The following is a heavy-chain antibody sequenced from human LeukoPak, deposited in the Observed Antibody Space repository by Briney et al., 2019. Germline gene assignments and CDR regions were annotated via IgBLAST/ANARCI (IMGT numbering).Heavy chain of an antibody. V-gene: IGHV4-38-2*01. D-gene: IGHD1-26*01. Sequence: SETLSPTCAVSGYSISSGYYWGWIRQPPGKGLEWIGSIYHSGSTYYNPSLKSRVTISVDTSKNQFSLKLSSVTAADTAVYYCARHVSPGSYEDYWGQGTLVTVSS. J-gene: IGHJ4*02. CDR2: IYHSGST. CDR1: GYSISSGYY. CDR3: ARHVSPGSYEDY.